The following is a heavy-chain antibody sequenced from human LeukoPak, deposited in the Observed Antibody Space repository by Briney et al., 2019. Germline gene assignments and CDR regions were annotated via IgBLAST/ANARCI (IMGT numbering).Heavy chain of an antibody. D-gene: IGHD2-2*03. CDR3: ALSGYCSSTSCRPFDY. J-gene: IGHJ4*02. CDR2: IYTSGST. V-gene: IGHV4-4*07. Sequence: SETLSLTCTVSGGSISSYYWSWIRQPAGKGLEWIGRIYTSGSTNYNPSLKSRVTMSVDTSKNQFSLKLSSVTAADTAVYYCALSGYCSSTSCRPFDYWGQGTLVTVSS. CDR1: GGSISSYY.